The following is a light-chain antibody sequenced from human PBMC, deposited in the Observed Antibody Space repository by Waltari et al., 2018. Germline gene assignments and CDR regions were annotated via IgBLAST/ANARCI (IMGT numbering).Light chain of an antibody. V-gene: IGKV1-39*01. CDR1: KTISKF. J-gene: IGKJ3*01. Sequence: DIQMTQSPSSLSASVGDRVTITCRASKTISKFLNWFQQKPGKAPKLLIYTASTLHSGVPSRFSGSGSGTDFTLTINSLQPEDFATYYCQQAISTPHTFGPGTKVDIK. CDR3: QQAISTPHT. CDR2: TAS.